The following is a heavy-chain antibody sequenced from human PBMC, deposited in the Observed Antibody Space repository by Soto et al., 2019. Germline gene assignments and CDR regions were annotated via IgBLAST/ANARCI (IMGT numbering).Heavy chain of an antibody. CDR3: ARVGVTMIRGADS. Sequence: QVQLQESGPGLVKPSETLSLTCSVSGGSVNSGNYYWSWIRQPPGKGLEWIGYIYYSGSTNYNPSPKSRVTISLDTSKNQFSLSLNSVTAADTAVYYCARVGVTMIRGADSWGQGTLVTVSS. CDR2: IYYSGST. CDR1: GGSVNSGNYY. V-gene: IGHV4-61*01. D-gene: IGHD3-10*01. J-gene: IGHJ4*02.